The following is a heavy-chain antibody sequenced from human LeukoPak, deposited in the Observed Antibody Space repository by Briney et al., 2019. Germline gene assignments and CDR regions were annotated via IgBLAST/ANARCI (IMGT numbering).Heavy chain of an antibody. D-gene: IGHD1-26*01. V-gene: IGHV3-7*01. CDR1: GFTFSSYW. CDR3: AREQKKKWEPLPPDAFDI. J-gene: IGHJ3*02. CDR2: IKQDGSDK. Sequence: GGSLRLSCAASGFTFSSYWMSWVRQAPGKGLEWVANIKQDGSDKYYVASVKGRFTISRDNANNSLYLQMNSLRAEDTAVYYCAREQKKKWEPLPPDAFDIWGQGTMVTVSS.